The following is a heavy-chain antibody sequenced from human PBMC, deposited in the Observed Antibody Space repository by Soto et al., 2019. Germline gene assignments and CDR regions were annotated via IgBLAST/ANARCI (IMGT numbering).Heavy chain of an antibody. CDR1: GXTVSSSEW. CDR2: IDQNGIT. V-gene: IGHV4-4*02. Sequence: KTXXTLSLPCAVSGXTVSSSEWWTWVRKTPVKRLEWIGKIDQNGITNYNPSLESRVTILKDNSKNQLSLKLTDLTSWDSAVYYCARWNRDYYYYCMDVWGQGATVTVSS. D-gene: IGHD1-1*01. CDR3: ARWNRDYYYYCMDV. J-gene: IGHJ6*02.